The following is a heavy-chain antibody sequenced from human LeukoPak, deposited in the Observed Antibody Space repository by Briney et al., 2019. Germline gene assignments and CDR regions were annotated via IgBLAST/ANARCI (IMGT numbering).Heavy chain of an antibody. CDR3: AELGITMIGGV. CDR1: GFTFSSYE. Sequence: PGGSLRLSCAASGFTFSSYEMNWVRQAPGKGLEWVSYISSSGSTRYYADSVKGRFTISRDHAENSLYLQMNSLRAEDTAVYYCAELGITMIGGVWGKGTTVTISS. D-gene: IGHD3-10*02. V-gene: IGHV3-48*03. CDR2: ISSSGSTR. J-gene: IGHJ6*04.